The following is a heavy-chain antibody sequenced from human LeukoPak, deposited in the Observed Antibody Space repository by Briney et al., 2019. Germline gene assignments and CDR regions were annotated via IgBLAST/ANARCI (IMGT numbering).Heavy chain of an antibody. CDR2: ISSNGGST. Sequence: GGSLRLSFAASGFTFSSYAMHWVRQAPGKGLEYVSGISSNGGSTYYANSVKGRLTISRDNSKNTLYLQMGRLRVEDMAVYYCARCHSYDLVRDAFDIWGRGTMVTVSS. J-gene: IGHJ3*02. CDR1: GFTFSSYA. CDR3: ARCHSYDLVRDAFDI. D-gene: IGHD3/OR15-3a*01. V-gene: IGHV3-64*01.